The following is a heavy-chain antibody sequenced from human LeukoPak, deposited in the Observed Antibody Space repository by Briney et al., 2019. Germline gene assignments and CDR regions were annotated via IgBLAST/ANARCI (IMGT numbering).Heavy chain of an antibody. CDR3: ARGDSCDILTGYYEDY. J-gene: IGHJ4*02. V-gene: IGHV3-23*01. Sequence: GGSLRLSCAASGFTFSSYGMSWVRQAPGKGLEWVSAISGSGGSTYYADSVKGRFTISRDNSKNTPYLQMNSLRAEDTAVYYCARGDSCDILTGYYEDYWGQGTLVTVSS. D-gene: IGHD3-9*01. CDR1: GFTFSSYG. CDR2: ISGSGGST.